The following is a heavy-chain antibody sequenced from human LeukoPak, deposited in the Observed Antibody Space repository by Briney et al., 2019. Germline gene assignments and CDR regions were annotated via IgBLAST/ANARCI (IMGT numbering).Heavy chain of an antibody. Sequence: GGSLRLSCAVSGFTFKLYWMHWVRQAPGKGPVWVSRINDDGSDTTYADSVKGRFTISRDDAKNMLFLQMNSLRAEDTAVYWCAKDPINWGSIYFDCWGQGTLVTVSS. CDR2: INDDGSDT. D-gene: IGHD7-27*01. CDR1: GFTFKLYW. J-gene: IGHJ4*02. CDR3: AKDPINWGSIYFDC. V-gene: IGHV3-74*01.